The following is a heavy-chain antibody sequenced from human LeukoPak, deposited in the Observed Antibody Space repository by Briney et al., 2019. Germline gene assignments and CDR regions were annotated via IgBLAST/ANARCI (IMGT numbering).Heavy chain of an antibody. J-gene: IGHJ4*02. V-gene: IGHV4-59*08. Sequence: SETLSLTCTVSGGSISSYYWSWIQQPPGKGLEWIGYIYYSGSTNYNPSLKSRVTISVDTSKNQFSLKLSSVTAADTAVYYCARLGGAGREFYYDSSGYYYAYWGQGTLVTVSS. CDR3: ARLGGAGREFYYDSSGYYYAY. CDR2: IYYSGST. D-gene: IGHD3-22*01. CDR1: GGSISSYY.